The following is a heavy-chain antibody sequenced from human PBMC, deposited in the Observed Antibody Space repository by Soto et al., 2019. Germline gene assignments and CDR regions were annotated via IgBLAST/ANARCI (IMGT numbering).Heavy chain of an antibody. Sequence: PGGSLRLSCAASGFTLSIYDMHWVRQAPGKGLEWVSGIGYTGDPYYSDSVKGRFTISRENAQNSLYLEMNSLRAGDTAIYYCARGLAYSSGPFDYWGQGTLVTVSS. V-gene: IGHV3-13*05. J-gene: IGHJ4*02. D-gene: IGHD6-19*01. CDR3: ARGLAYSSGPFDY. CDR1: GFTLSIYD. CDR2: IGYTGDP.